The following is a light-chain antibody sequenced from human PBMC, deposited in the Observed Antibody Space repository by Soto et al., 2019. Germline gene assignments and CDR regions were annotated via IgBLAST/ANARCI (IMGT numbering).Light chain of an antibody. Sequence: ETMMTQSPATLSVSPEERTTLSCRARQSVSSNVAWYQQKPGQAPRLVIYDTSIRATGIPARFSGSGSGTDFTLTITSLQSEDSALHFCQQYNNWPPGTFGQGTKLEIK. CDR2: DTS. J-gene: IGKJ2*01. CDR1: QSVSSN. CDR3: QQYNNWPPGT. V-gene: IGKV3-15*01.